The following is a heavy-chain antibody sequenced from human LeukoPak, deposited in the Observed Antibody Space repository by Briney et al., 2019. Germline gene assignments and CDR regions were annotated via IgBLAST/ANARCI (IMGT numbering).Heavy chain of an antibody. CDR1: GYTFTSYD. CDR3: ARARIDCSSTSCDDAFDI. V-gene: IGHV1-8*03. D-gene: IGHD2-2*01. Sequence: GASVKVSCKASGYTFTSYDINWMRQATGQGLEWMGWMNPNSGNTGYAQKFQGRVTITRNTSISTAYMELSSLRSEDTAGHYCARARIDCSSTSCDDAFDIWGQGTMVTVSS. CDR2: MNPNSGNT. J-gene: IGHJ3*02.